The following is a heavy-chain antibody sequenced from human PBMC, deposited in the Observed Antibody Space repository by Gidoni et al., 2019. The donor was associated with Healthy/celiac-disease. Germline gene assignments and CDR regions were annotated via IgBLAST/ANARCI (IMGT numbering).Heavy chain of an antibody. CDR2: ISGSGGST. V-gene: IGHV3-23*01. J-gene: IGHJ6*02. CDR1: GFTFSSYA. CDR3: AKDTPGGTIFGVVIGPYYYYGMDV. Sequence: EVQLLESGGGLVQPGGSLRLSCAASGFTFSSYAMSWVRQAPGKGLEWVSAISGSGGSTYYADSVKGRFTISRDNSKNTLYLQMNSLRAEDTAVYYCAKDTPGGTIFGVVIGPYYYYGMDVWGQGTTVTVSS. D-gene: IGHD3-3*01.